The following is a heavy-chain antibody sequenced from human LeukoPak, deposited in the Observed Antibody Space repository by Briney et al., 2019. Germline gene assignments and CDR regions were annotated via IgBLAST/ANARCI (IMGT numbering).Heavy chain of an antibody. D-gene: IGHD2-2*01. CDR3: ARVGPPDASGMDV. CDR1: GYTFTAYY. Sequence: ASVKVSCKASGYTFTAYYMHWVRQAPGQGLEWMGRINPNSGGTNYAQKFQDRVTMTRGTSITTAYIELSGLTSDDTAVYYCARVGPPDASGMDVWGQGTTVTVSS. V-gene: IGHV1-2*06. J-gene: IGHJ6*02. CDR2: INPNSGGT.